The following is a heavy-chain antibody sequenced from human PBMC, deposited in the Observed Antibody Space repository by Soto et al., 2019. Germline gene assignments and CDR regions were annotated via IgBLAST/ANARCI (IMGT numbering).Heavy chain of an antibody. J-gene: IGHJ6*02. CDR1: GGSISSYY. D-gene: IGHD3-9*01. Sequence: PSETLSLTCTVSGGSISSYYWSWIRQPPGKGLEWIGCIYYSGSTNYNPSLKSRVTISVDTSKNQFSLKLSSVTAADTAVYYCARAIITGSKVYYYYGMDVWGQGTTVTVSS. CDR3: ARAIITGSKVYYYYGMDV. CDR2: IYYSGST. V-gene: IGHV4-59*01.